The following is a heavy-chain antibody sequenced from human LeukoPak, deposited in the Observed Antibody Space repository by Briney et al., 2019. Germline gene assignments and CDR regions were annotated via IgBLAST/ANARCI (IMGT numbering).Heavy chain of an antibody. CDR1: GGSFSGYY. Sequence: SETLSLTCAVYGGSFSGYYWSWIRQPPGKGLEWIGEINHSGSTYYNPSLKSRVTISVDTSKNQFSLKLSSVTAADTAVYYCARYVYLVITNFDYWGQGTLVTVSS. J-gene: IGHJ4*02. CDR3: ARYVYLVITNFDY. D-gene: IGHD3-22*01. V-gene: IGHV4-34*01. CDR2: INHSGST.